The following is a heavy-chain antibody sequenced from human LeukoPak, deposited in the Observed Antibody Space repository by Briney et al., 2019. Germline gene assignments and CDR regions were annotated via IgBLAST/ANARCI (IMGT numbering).Heavy chain of an antibody. D-gene: IGHD1-20*01. V-gene: IGHV3-74*01. J-gene: IGHJ4*01. CDR1: GFTFNNHW. CDR2: INTDGRTT. Sequence: GGSLRLSCAASGFTFNNHWMHWVRQAPGKGLVWISRINTDGRTTDYADAVKGRFTISRDNAKNTLYLQMNSLRAEDTAVYYCGRDVNWNQIDYWGHGSLVTVSS. CDR3: GRDVNWNQIDY.